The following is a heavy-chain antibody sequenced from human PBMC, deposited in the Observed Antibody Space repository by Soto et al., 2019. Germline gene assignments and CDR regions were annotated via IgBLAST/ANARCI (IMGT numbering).Heavy chain of an antibody. J-gene: IGHJ5*02. Sequence: QVHLQESGPGLVKPSETLSLTCTVSGGAISTYYWTWIRQPAGKGLEWIGRIYSSGSTKYNPSLQSRVTRALDTSNNHFSLRLTSVTAADTAVYYCARGQRFSDWFDPWGQGTLVTVSS. CDR1: GGAISTYY. CDR3: ARGQRFSDWFDP. D-gene: IGHD3-3*01. CDR2: IYSSGST. V-gene: IGHV4-4*07.